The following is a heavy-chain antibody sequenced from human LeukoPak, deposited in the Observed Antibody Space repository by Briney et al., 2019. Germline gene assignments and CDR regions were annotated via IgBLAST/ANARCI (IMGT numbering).Heavy chain of an antibody. Sequence: GASVKVSCKASGYTFTSYGISWVRQAPGQGLEWMGWISAYNGNTNYAQKLQGRVTMTTDTSTSTAYMELRSLRSDDTAVYYCARDGVDYGDYDAFDIWGQGTMVTVSS. V-gene: IGHV1-18*01. CDR2: ISAYNGNT. CDR3: ARDGVDYGDYDAFDI. CDR1: GYTFTSYG. J-gene: IGHJ3*02. D-gene: IGHD4-17*01.